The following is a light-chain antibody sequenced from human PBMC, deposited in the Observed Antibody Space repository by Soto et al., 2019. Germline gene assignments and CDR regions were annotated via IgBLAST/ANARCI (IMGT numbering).Light chain of an antibody. Sequence: DIQMTQSPSSLSASVGDRVTVTCRASEVVGIYLNWYQQKPGKAPKLLIYDASHLETGAPSRFSGSGSVTDFTLTISSLQPEDAATYFCQQYDVAPMTFGPGTKVEI. V-gene: IGKV1-33*01. J-gene: IGKJ3*01. CDR2: DAS. CDR1: EVVGIY. CDR3: QQYDVAPMT.